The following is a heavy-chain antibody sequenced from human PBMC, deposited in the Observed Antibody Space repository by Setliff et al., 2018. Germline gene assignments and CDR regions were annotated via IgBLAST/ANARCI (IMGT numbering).Heavy chain of an antibody. CDR3: STVEGDSSSFYHNMDV. V-gene: IGHV3-15*01. D-gene: IGHD6-6*01. J-gene: IGHJ6*02. CDR1: GFTLSNAW. Sequence: GGSLRLSCAASGFTLSNAWMIWVRQAPGKGLEWVGQIKSKPDGGAAEYASPVRGRFTISRDDSKSTLCLQMSSLKTEDTAVYYCSTVEGDSSSFYHNMDVWGQGSTVTVSS. CDR2: IKSKPDGGAA.